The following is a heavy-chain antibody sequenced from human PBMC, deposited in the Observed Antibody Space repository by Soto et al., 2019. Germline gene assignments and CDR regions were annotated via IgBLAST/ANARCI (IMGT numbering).Heavy chain of an antibody. CDR2: INPNSGGT. V-gene: IGHV1-2*02. J-gene: IGHJ4*02. CDR1: GYTFTGYY. D-gene: IGHD3-10*01. CDR3: ATDLPTAGSGELDY. Sequence: ASVKVSCKASGYTFTGYYMHWVRQAPGQGLEWMGWINPNSGGTNYAQKFQGRVTMTRDTSISTAYMELSRLRSDDTAVYYCATDLPTAGSGELDYWGQGTLVTVSS.